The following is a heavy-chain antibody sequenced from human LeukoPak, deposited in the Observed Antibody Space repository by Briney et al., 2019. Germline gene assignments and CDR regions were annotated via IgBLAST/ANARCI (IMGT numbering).Heavy chain of an antibody. V-gene: IGHV3-23*01. CDR1: GFTFSSYA. Sequence: GGSLRLSCAASGFTFSSYAMSWVRQAPGKGLEWVSAISGSGGSTYYADSVKGRFTISRDNSKNTLYLQMNSLRAEDTAVYYCAKDRIVPAASPSGPAEYFQHWGQGTLVTVSS. CDR2: ISGSGGST. D-gene: IGHD2-2*01. CDR3: AKDRIVPAASPSGPAEYFQH. J-gene: IGHJ1*01.